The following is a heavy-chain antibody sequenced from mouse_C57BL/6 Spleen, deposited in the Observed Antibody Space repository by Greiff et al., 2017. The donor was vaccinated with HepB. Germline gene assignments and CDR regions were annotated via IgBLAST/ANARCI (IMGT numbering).Heavy chain of an antibody. D-gene: IGHD1-1*01. CDR1: GYTFTSYW. J-gene: IGHJ4*01. CDR2: IHPSDSDT. V-gene: IGHV1-74*01. Sequence: VQVVESGAELVKPGASVKVSCKASGYTFTSYWMHWVKQRPGQGLEWIGRIHPSDSDTNYNQKFKGKATLTVDKSSSTAYMQLSSLTSEDSAVYYCAPTTVVATDYAMDYWGQGTSVTVSS. CDR3: APTTVVATDYAMDY.